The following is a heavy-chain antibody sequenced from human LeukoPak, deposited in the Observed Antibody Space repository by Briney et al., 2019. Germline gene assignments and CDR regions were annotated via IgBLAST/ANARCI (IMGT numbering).Heavy chain of an antibody. J-gene: IGHJ4*02. CDR2: INHSGST. CDR1: GGSFSGYY. V-gene: IGHV4-34*01. Sequence: SETLSLTCAVYGGSFSGYYWSWIRQPPGKGLEWIGEINHSGSTYYNPSLKSRVTISVDTSKNQFSLKLSSVTAADTAVYYWARQRKQWLGMGIFDYWAREPWSPSPQ. CDR3: ARQRKQWLGMGIFDY. D-gene: IGHD6-19*01.